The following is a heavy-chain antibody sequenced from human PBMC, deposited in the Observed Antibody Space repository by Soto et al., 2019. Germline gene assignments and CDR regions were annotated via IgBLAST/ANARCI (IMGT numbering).Heavy chain of an antibody. CDR1: DGSVNSGNYY. V-gene: IGHV4-61*01. CDR2: IYYIGTT. D-gene: IGHD3-16*01. Sequence: SETLSLTCSVSDGSVNSGNYYWSWIRQPPGKGLEWIGHIYYIGTTDYNPSLKSRVTISVDTSKNQFSLKVTSVTAADTAVYFCAREEKQLSRYGGDFDYWGQGIMVTVSS. J-gene: IGHJ4*02. CDR3: AREEKQLSRYGGDFDY.